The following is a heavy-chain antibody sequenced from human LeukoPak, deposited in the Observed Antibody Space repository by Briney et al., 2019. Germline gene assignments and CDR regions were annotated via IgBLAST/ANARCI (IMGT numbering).Heavy chain of an antibody. CDR3: AKTNGYNYGYSDY. D-gene: IGHD5-18*01. CDR1: GFTFSSYA. J-gene: IGHJ4*02. Sequence: PGGSLRLSCAASGFTFSSYAMSWVRQAPGKGLEWVSAISGRGGTTYYADSVKGRFTVSRDKSKNTLDLQMNSLRVEDTAVYYCAKTNGYNYGYSDYWGQGTLVTVSS. CDR2: ISGRGGTT. V-gene: IGHV3-23*01.